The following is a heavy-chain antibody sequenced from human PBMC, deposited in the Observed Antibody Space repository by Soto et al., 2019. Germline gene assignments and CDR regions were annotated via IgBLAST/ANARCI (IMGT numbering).Heavy chain of an antibody. Sequence: QVQLVESGGGVVQPGRSLRLSCAASGFTFSSYAMYWVRQAPGKGLEWVAVISYDGSNKYYADSVKGRFTISRDNSKNTLYLQMNSLRAEDTAVYYCARDKVVVPAAAYYYGMDVWGQGTTVTVSS. D-gene: IGHD2-2*01. CDR3: ARDKVVVPAAAYYYGMDV. V-gene: IGHV3-30-3*01. CDR2: ISYDGSNK. J-gene: IGHJ6*02. CDR1: GFTFSSYA.